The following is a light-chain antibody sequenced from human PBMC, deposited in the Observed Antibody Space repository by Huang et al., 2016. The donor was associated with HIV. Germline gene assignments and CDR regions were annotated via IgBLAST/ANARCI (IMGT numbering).Light chain of an antibody. V-gene: IGKV1-5*03. Sequence: DIQMTQSPSTLSETVGDRVTITCRASQSISTWWAWFQQKPGKAPNLLIYKASNLEDGVPSRFSGSGSGTEFPLTISSLQPDDFATYYCQQYSAYSWT. CDR3: QQYSAYSWT. J-gene: IGKJ1*01. CDR2: KAS. CDR1: QSISTW.